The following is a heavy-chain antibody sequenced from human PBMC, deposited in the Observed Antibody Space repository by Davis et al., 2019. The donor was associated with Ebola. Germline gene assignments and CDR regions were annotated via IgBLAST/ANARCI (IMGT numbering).Heavy chain of an antibody. V-gene: IGHV3-48*04. D-gene: IGHD4-11*01. CDR1: GFTFSNAW. CDR2: ISSSGSTI. Sequence: PGGSLRLSCAASGFTFSNAWMNWVRQAPGKGLEWVSYISSSGSTIYYADSVKGRFTISRDNAKNSLYLQMNSLRAEDTAVYYCARETSNYRLLLVYWGQGTLVTVSS. CDR3: ARETSNYRLLLVY. J-gene: IGHJ4*02.